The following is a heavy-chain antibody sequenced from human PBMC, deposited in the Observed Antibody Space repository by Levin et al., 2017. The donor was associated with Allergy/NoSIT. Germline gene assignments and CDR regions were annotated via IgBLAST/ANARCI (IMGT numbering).Heavy chain of an antibody. V-gene: IGHV3-48*03. CDR3: ARDLSWFGELFSA. D-gene: IGHD3-10*01. CDR2: ISSSGSTI. CDR1: GFTFSSYE. Sequence: GGSLRLSCAASGFTFSSYEMNWVRQAPGKGLEWVSYISSSGSTIYYADSVKGRFTISRDNAKNSLYLQMNSLRAEDTAVYYCARDLSWFGELFSAWGQGTLVTVSS. J-gene: IGHJ5*02.